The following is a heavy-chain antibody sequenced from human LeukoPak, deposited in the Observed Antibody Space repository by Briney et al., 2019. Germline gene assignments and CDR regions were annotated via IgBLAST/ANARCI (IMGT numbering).Heavy chain of an antibody. V-gene: IGHV3-74*01. CDR2: INSDGSTT. D-gene: IGHD6-19*01. CDR3: ARVIYSGWEGELSD. CDR1: GFTFSGYW. J-gene: IGHJ4*02. Sequence: GGSLRLSCAASGFTFSGYWMHWVRQAPGKGLVWVSRINSDGSTTSYADSVMGRFTISRDNAKNTLYLQMNSLRAEDTAVYYCARVIYSGWEGELSDWGQGTLATVSS.